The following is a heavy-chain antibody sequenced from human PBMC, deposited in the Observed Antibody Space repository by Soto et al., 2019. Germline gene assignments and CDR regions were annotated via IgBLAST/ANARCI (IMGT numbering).Heavy chain of an antibody. CDR1: GFTFTSSA. V-gene: IGHV1-58*01. CDR3: AADVAKCCSSTSCYYYYGMDV. Sequence: SVKVSGKASGFTFTSSAVQWVRQARGQRLEWIGWIVVGSGNTNYAQKFQERVTITRDMSTSTAYMELSSLRSEDTAVYYCAADVAKCCSSTSCYYYYGMDVWGQGTTVTVSS. D-gene: IGHD2-2*01. CDR2: IVVGSGNT. J-gene: IGHJ6*02.